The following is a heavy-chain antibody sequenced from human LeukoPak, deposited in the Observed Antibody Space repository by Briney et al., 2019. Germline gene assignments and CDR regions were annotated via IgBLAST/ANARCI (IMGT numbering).Heavy chain of an antibody. CDR3: AKDLGRGYCSGGSCYGDYAFDI. Sequence: PGRSLRLSCAASGFTFSSYGMHWVRKAPGQGLEWVAVISYDGSNKYYADSVKGRFTISRDNSKNTLYLQMNSLRAEDTAVYYCAKDLGRGYCSGGSCYGDYAFDIWGQGTMVTVSS. D-gene: IGHD2-15*01. V-gene: IGHV3-30*18. J-gene: IGHJ3*02. CDR2: ISYDGSNK. CDR1: GFTFSSYG.